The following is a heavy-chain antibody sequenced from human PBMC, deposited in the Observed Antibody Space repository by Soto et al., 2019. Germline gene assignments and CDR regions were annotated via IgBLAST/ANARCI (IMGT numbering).Heavy chain of an antibody. D-gene: IGHD3-16*01. CDR2: ISPYSGNT. Sequence: QVQLVQSGDEVRKPGSSVKVSCKASGYIFVNYGIAWVRQAPGQGLEWMGWISPYSGNTDYASKVQGRLTMTTDTSTSTAYMDLGRLTSDDTAVYYFAMVDNYVTPTPQDVWGQGTTVTVSS. J-gene: IGHJ6*02. CDR1: GYIFVNYG. CDR3: AMVDNYVTPTPQDV. V-gene: IGHV1-18*01.